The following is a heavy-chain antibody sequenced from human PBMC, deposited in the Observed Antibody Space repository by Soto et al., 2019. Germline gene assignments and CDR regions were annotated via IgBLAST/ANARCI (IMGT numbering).Heavy chain of an antibody. J-gene: IGHJ6*02. V-gene: IGHV3-53*04. CDR3: ARDHSITMVRGVIIPAYGMDV. Sequence: GGSLRLSCAASGVTVSSNYMSWVRQAPGKGLEWVSVIYSGGSTYYADSVKGRFTISRHNSKNTLYLQMNSLRAEDTAVYYCARDHSITMVRGVIIPAYGMDVWGQGTTVTVSS. D-gene: IGHD3-10*01. CDR1: GVTVSSNY. CDR2: IYSGGST.